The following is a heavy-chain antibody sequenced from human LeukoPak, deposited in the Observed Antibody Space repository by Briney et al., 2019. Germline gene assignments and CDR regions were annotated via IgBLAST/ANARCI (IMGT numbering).Heavy chain of an antibody. J-gene: IGHJ4*02. CDR3: TRDRYVD. CDR1: GFTFSSSW. Sequence: GGSLRLSCAVSGFTFSSSWMSWVRQAPGKGLEWVANIKHDGSEEFYVDSLKGRFTISRDNAKNSLYLQMNSLRVEDTAVYYCTRDRYVDWGQGTLVTVSS. CDR2: IKHDGSEE. V-gene: IGHV3-7*05. D-gene: IGHD2-2*01.